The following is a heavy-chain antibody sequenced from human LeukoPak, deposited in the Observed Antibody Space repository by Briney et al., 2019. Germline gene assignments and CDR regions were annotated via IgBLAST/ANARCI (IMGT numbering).Heavy chain of an antibody. CDR2: IYYSGST. D-gene: IGHD1-20*01. J-gene: IGHJ3*02. Sequence: SETLSLTCTVSGGSISSYYWSWIRQPPGEGLEWIGYIYYSGSTNYNPSLKSRVTISVDTSKNQFSLKLSSVTAADTAVYYCARVVNWNDVREAFDIWGQGTMVTVSS. V-gene: IGHV4-59*01. CDR3: ARVVNWNDVREAFDI. CDR1: GGSISSYY.